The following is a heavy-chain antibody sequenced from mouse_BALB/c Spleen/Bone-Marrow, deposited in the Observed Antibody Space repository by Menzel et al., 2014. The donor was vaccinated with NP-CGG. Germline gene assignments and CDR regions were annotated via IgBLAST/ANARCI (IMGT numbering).Heavy chain of an antibody. CDR2: IDPANGNT. CDR3: AKYYYGYYFDY. CDR1: GFNIKDTY. V-gene: IGHV14-3*02. Sequence: EVQLRQSGAELVEPGASVKLSCTASGFNIKDTYMHWVKQRPEQGLEWIGRIDPANGNTKYDPKFQDKATITADTSSNPAYLELSSLTSGDTSVYYCAKYYYGYYFDYWGPSTTLTVSS. D-gene: IGHD1-1*01. J-gene: IGHJ2*01.